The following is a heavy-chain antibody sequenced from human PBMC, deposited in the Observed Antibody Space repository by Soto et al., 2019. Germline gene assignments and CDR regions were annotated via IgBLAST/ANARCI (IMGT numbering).Heavy chain of an antibody. CDR3: ASRPSAVVYHEVFDY. Sequence: GGSLRLSCTASGITFSDYWMTWVRQAPGKGPEWVANINQDGSEKYYVDSVRGRFTVSRDNAKNSLFLQMNSLRAEDTAVYYCASRPSAVVYHEVFDYWGQGSLVTVSS. V-gene: IGHV3-7*03. J-gene: IGHJ4*02. D-gene: IGHD2-15*01. CDR2: INQDGSEK. CDR1: GITFSDYW.